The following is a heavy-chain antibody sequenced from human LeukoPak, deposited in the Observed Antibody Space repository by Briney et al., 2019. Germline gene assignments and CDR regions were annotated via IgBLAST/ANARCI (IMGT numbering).Heavy chain of an antibody. CDR3: ARVVLHDAFDI. CDR2: IWYDGSNK. J-gene: IGHJ3*02. D-gene: IGHD4-11*01. V-gene: IGHV3-33*01. CDR1: GFTFSSYG. Sequence: GGSLRLSCAASGFTFSSYGMHWVRQAPGKGLEWVAVIWYDGSNKYYADSVKGRFTISRDNSKNTLYLQMNSLRAEDTAVYYCARVVLHDAFDIWGQGTMVTVSS.